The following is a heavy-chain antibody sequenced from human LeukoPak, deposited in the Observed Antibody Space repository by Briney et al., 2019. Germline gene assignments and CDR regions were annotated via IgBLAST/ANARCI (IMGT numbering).Heavy chain of an antibody. V-gene: IGHV3-21*01. D-gene: IGHD3-9*01. Sequence: GGSLRLSCAASGFTFSSYTMNWVRQAPGKGLEWVSSIAGSSGYISYADSVKGRFTISRDNAKKSLYLQMTSLTAEDTTVYYCASLFLTGYGPVGSDAFDIWGQGTMVTVSS. CDR3: ASLFLTGYGPVGSDAFDI. CDR1: GFTFSSYT. CDR2: IAGSSGYI. J-gene: IGHJ3*02.